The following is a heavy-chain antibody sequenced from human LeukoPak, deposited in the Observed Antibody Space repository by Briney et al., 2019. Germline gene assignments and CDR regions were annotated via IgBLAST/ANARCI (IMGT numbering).Heavy chain of an antibody. CDR2: VIHGGST. D-gene: IGHD6-6*01. J-gene: IGHJ5*02. CDR3: ARVRIAARRRVNWFDP. V-gene: IGHV4-34*12. Sequence: SETLSLTCAVYGGSFSGHSWSWIRQPPGKGLEWIGEVIHGGSTNYNPSLKSRVIISLDTSKNKFSLKLNSVNAADTAVYYWARVRIAARRRVNWFDPWGQGTLVTVSS. CDR1: GGSFSGHS.